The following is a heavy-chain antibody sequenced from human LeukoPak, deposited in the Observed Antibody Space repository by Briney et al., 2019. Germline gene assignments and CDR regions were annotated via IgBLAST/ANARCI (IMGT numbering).Heavy chain of an antibody. CDR1: GYSFTNHW. CDR3: ARLPQRGGTYHFDY. V-gene: IGHV5-51*01. D-gene: IGHD1-26*01. J-gene: IGHJ4*02. CDR2: IYPGDSDT. Sequence: GESLKISCKGSGYSFTNHWIGWVRQMPGKGLEWMGIIYPGDSDTRYSPSFQGQVTISADKSISTAYLQWSSLKASDTAMYYCARLPQRGGTYHFDYWGQGTLLTVSS.